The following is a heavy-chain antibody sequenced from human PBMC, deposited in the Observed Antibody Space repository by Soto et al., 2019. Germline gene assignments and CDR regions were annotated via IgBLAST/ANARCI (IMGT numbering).Heavy chain of an antibody. V-gene: IGHV3-53*04. J-gene: IGHJ5*02. D-gene: IGHD2-2*01. CDR1: GFTVSSNY. CDR3: ARELGYCSSTSCYDVPWFDP. Sequence: GGSLRLSCAASGFTVSSNYMSWVRQAPGKGLEWVSVIYSGGSTYYADSVKGRFTISRHNSKNTLYLQMNSLRAEDTAVYYCARELGYCSSTSCYDVPWFDPWGQGTLVTVSS. CDR2: IYSGGST.